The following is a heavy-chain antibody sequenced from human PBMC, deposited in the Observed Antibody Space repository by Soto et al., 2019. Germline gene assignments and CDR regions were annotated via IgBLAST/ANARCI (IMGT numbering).Heavy chain of an antibody. V-gene: IGHV1-69*13. Sequence: SVKVSCKASGGTFSSYAISWVRQAPGQGLEWMGGIIPIFGTANYAQKFQGRVTITADESTSTAYMELSSLRSEDTAVYYCARGYCSSTSCYGYYFDYWGQGTLVTVSS. D-gene: IGHD2-2*01. CDR1: GGTFSSYA. J-gene: IGHJ4*02. CDR3: ARGYCSSTSCYGYYFDY. CDR2: IIPIFGTA.